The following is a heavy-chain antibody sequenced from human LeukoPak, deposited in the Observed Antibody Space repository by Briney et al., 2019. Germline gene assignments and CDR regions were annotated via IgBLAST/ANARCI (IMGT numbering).Heavy chain of an antibody. J-gene: IGHJ2*01. CDR3: ARDYYDSSGYAGWYFDL. Sequence: SQTLSLTCTVSGGSISSGDYYWSWIRQPPGKGLEWIGYIYYSGSTYDNPSLKSRVTISVDTSKNQFSLKPSSVTAADTAVYCCARDYYDSSGYAGWYFDLWGRGTLVTVSS. V-gene: IGHV4-30-4*01. CDR1: GGSISSGDYY. D-gene: IGHD3-22*01. CDR2: IYYSGST.